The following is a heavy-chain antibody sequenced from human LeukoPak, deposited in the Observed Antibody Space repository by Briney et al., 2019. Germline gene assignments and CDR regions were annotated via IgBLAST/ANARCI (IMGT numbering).Heavy chain of an antibody. D-gene: IGHD3-22*01. Sequence: GRSLRLSCAASGFTFSSYAMHWVRQAPGKGLEWVAVISYDGSNKYYADSVKGRFTISRDNSKNTLYLQMNSLRAEDTAVYYCARQITMIVMVRETNWFDPWGQGTLVTVSS. CDR2: ISYDGSNK. J-gene: IGHJ5*02. V-gene: IGHV3-30-3*01. CDR3: ARQITMIVMVRETNWFDP. CDR1: GFTFSSYA.